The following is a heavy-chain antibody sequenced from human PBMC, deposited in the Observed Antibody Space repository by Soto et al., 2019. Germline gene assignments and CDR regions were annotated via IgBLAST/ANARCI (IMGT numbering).Heavy chain of an antibody. CDR1: GFTFSSYA. J-gene: IGHJ5*02. V-gene: IGHV3-30-3*01. Sequence: GGSLRLSCAASGFTFSSYAMHWVRQAPGKGLEWVAVISYDGSNKYYADSVKGRFTISRDNSKNTLYLQMNSLRAEDTAVYYCARERGLGVTTWFDPWGQGTLVTVSS. CDR3: ARERGLGVTTWFDP. D-gene: IGHD4-17*01. CDR2: ISYDGSNK.